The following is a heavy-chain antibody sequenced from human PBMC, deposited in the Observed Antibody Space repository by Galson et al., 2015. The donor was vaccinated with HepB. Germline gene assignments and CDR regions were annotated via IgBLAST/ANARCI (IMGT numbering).Heavy chain of an antibody. CDR1: GFTFSSYA. CDR3: ARGGYCSSTSCYQNY. Sequence: SLRLSCAASGFTFSSYAMHWVRQAPGKGLEWVAVISYDGSNKYYADSVKGRFTISRDNSKNTLYLQMNSLRAEDTAVYYCARGGYCSSTSCYQNYWGQGTLVTVSS. CDR2: ISYDGSNK. V-gene: IGHV3-30-3*01. D-gene: IGHD2-2*01. J-gene: IGHJ4*02.